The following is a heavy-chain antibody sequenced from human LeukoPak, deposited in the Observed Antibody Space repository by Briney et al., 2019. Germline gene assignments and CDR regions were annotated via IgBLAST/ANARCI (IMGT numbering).Heavy chain of an antibody. CDR3: ARLRNWGPGSLFDY. CDR2: IYHSGST. J-gene: IGHJ4*02. D-gene: IGHD7-27*01. CDR1: GYSISSGYY. V-gene: IGHV4-38-2*01. Sequence: SETLSLTCAVSGYSISSGYYWGWIRQPPGKGLEWIGSIYHSGSTYCNPSLKSRVTISVDTSKNQFSLKLSSVTAADTAVYYCARLRNWGPGSLFDYWGQGTPVTVSS.